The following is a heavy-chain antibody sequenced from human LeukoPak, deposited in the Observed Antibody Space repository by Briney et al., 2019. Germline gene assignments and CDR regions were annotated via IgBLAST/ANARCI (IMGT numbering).Heavy chain of an antibody. D-gene: IGHD3-10*02. CDR2: VFQLQTVRT. V-gene: IGHV4-38-2*02. Sequence: SETLSLTCTVSGASLTTTYYWAWFRQPPGKGLEWIATVFQLQTVRTFYNPSLESRVTMSLDTSHNQFPPNLTSVPAADTALYFCARVLNVPKFIDSWGQGTLVTVSS. CDR3: ARVLNVPKFIDS. CDR1: GASLTTTYY. J-gene: IGHJ4*02.